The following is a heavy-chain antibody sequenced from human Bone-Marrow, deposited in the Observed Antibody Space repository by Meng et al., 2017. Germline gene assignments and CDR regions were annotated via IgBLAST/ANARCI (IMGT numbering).Heavy chain of an antibody. J-gene: IGHJ4*02. V-gene: IGHV3-73*01. Sequence: GESLKISCAASGFTFSGSAMHWVRQASGKGLEWVGRIRSKANSYGTAYGASVKGRFTISRDDSKNTAYLQMNSLKTEDTAVYYCTRSHPDNYDFDYWGQGTLVTVSS. CDR3: TRSHPDNYDFDY. D-gene: IGHD3-3*01. CDR2: IRSKANSYGT. CDR1: GFTFSGSA.